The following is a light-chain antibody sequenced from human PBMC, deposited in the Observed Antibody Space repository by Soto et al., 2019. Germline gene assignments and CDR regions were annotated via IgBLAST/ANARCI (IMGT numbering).Light chain of an antibody. J-gene: IGKJ2*01. CDR2: AAS. CDR3: QQYYSYPPF. CDR1: QGISSY. Sequence: AIRMTQSPSSLSASTGDRVTITCRASQGISSYLAWYQQKPGKAPKLLIYAASTLQSGVPSRFSGSGSGTDFTLTISCLQSEDFATYYCQQYYSYPPFLGQGTKLEIK. V-gene: IGKV1-8*01.